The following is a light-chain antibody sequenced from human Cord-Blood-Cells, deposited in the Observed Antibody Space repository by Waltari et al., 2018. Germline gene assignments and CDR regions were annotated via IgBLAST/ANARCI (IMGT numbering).Light chain of an antibody. V-gene: IGKV4-1*01. J-gene: IGKJ2*01. Sequence: DIVMTQSPDSLAVSLGERATINCKSSQSVFYSSNNKNYLAWYQQKPGQPPNLLIYWAFTRESGFPDRFSGSGSGTDFTLTISSLQAEDVAVYYCQQYYSTPYTFGQGTKLEIK. CDR3: QQYYSTPYT. CDR2: WAF. CDR1: QSVFYSSNNKNY.